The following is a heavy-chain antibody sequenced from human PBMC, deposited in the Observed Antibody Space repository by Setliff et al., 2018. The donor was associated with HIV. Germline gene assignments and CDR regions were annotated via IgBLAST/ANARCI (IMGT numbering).Heavy chain of an antibody. CDR3: ARLRDSSGYYYVGGAFDI. CDR1: GYSFTTYW. J-gene: IGHJ3*02. D-gene: IGHD3-22*01. Sequence: GESLKISCKGSGYSFTTYWIGWVRQMPGKGLEWMGIIYPGDSDTRYSPSFQGQVTTSADKSISTAYLQWSSLKASDTAMYYCARLRDSSGYYYVGGAFDIWGQGTMVTVSS. V-gene: IGHV5-51*01. CDR2: IYPGDSDT.